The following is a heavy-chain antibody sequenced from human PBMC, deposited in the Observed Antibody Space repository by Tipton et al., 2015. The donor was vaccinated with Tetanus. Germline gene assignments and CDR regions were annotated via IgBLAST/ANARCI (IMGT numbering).Heavy chain of an antibody. CDR3: ARGRNYGGWFDP. CDR2: INHSGST. V-gene: IGHV4-34*01. CDR1: GGSISSYY. Sequence: TLSLTCTVSGGSISSYYWSWIRQPPGKGLEWIGEINHSGSTNYNPSLKSRVTISVDTSKNQFSLKLSSVTAADTAVYYCARGRNYGGWFDPWGQGTLVTVSS. J-gene: IGHJ5*02. D-gene: IGHD4-23*01.